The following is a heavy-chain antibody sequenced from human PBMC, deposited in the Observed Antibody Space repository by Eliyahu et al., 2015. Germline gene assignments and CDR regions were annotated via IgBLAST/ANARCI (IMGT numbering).Heavy chain of an antibody. J-gene: IGHJ3*02. V-gene: IGHV4-61*02. Sequence: QVQLQESGPGLVKPSQTLSLTCTVSGGSISSGSYYWSWIRQPAGKGLEWVGRIYASGSTDYNASLKSRLTISVDTSKNQFSLNLSSVTAADTALYYCARYVPGIGSDAFDIWGQGTMVTVSS. D-gene: IGHD3-10*01. CDR1: GGSISSGSYY. CDR2: IYASGST. CDR3: ARYVPGIGSDAFDI.